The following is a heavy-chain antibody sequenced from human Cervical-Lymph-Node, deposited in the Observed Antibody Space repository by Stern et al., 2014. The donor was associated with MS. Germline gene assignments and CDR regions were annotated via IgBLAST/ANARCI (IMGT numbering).Heavy chain of an antibody. V-gene: IGHV3-7*01. J-gene: IGHJ4*02. CDR1: GFIFSNSW. CDR3: AREGYCDY. Sequence: VQLVQSGGGLVQPGGSLRLSGAASGFIFSNSWMSWVRQAPGKGLEWVANTKYDGSEKNYVDSVKGRFTISRDNAKNTLYLQMNSLRAEDTAMYYCAREGYCDYWGQGTLVTVSS. D-gene: IGHD2-15*01. CDR2: TKYDGSEK.